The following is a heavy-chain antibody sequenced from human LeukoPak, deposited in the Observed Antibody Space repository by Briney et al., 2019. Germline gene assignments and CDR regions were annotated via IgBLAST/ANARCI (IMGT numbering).Heavy chain of an antibody. Sequence: SETLSLTCTVSGGSISSSSYYWGWIRQPPGKGLEWIGSIYYSGSTYYNPSLKSRVTISVDTSKNQFSLKLSSVTAADTAVYYCAREGVTMVRGVSLDWGQGTLVTVSS. J-gene: IGHJ4*02. CDR2: IYYSGST. CDR3: AREGVTMVRGVSLD. CDR1: GGSISSSSYY. V-gene: IGHV4-39*07. D-gene: IGHD3-10*01.